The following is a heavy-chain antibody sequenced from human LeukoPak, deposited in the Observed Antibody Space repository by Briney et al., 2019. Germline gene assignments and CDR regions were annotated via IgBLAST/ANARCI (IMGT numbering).Heavy chain of an antibody. D-gene: IGHD2-15*01. V-gene: IGHV1-8*01. CDR1: VYTFTIYD. CDR3: SRGYCSGGSCFVLDY. J-gene: IGHJ4*02. CDR2: MNANRGNT. Sequence: ASVTVTLKASVYTFTIYDINWVRQPTAQGLAWMGWMNANRGNTGYAQKFQGRDTMNRNTSLRTAYMELSSLRSEDTAVYYCSRGYCSGGSCFVLDYWGQGTLVTVSS.